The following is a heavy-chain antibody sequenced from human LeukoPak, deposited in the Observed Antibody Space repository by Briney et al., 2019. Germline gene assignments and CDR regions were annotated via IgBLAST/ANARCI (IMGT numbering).Heavy chain of an antibody. Sequence: SQTLSLTCTVSGGSISSGSYYWSWIRQPAGKGLEWIGRIYTSGSTNYNPSLKSRVTISVDTSKNQFSLKLSSVTAADTAVYYCARAPRIQLWLLRAFDIWGQGTMVAVSS. CDR2: IYTSGST. V-gene: IGHV4-61*02. D-gene: IGHD5-18*01. CDR1: GGSISSGSYY. J-gene: IGHJ3*02. CDR3: ARAPRIQLWLLRAFDI.